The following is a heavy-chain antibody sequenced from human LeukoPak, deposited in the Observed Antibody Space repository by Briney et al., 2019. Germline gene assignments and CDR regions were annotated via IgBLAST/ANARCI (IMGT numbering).Heavy chain of an antibody. J-gene: IGHJ4*02. CDR2: IYYSGST. Sequence: SETLSLTCTVSGGSISSSNYYWGWIRQPPGKGLEWTGTIYYSGSTYYNPSLKSRVTMSVDTSKNQFSLKLSSVTTADTAVYYCARLADYDFWSGYYPFDNWGQGTLVTVSS. D-gene: IGHD3-3*01. CDR3: ARLADYDFWSGYYPFDN. CDR1: GGSISSSNYY. V-gene: IGHV4-39*01.